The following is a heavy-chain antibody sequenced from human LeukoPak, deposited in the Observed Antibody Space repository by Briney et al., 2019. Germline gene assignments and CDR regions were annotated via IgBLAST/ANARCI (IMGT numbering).Heavy chain of an antibody. D-gene: IGHD5-18*01. CDR2: IYYSGST. CDR1: GGSISSHY. CDR3: ARAYSYGSTFDY. V-gene: IGHV4-59*11. Sequence: SETLSLTCTVSGGSISSHYWSWIRQPPGKGLEWIGYIYYSGSTNYNPSLKSRVTISVDTSKNQCSLKLSSVTAADTAVYYCARAYSYGSTFDYWGQGTLVTVSP. J-gene: IGHJ4*02.